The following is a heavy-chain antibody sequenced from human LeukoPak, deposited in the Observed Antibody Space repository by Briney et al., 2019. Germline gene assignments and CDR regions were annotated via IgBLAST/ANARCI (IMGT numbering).Heavy chain of an antibody. Sequence: GGSLSLSCAVSGFTFDDYAMHWVRQAPGKGLEWVSLISWDGGSTYYADSVKGRFTISRDHSNNSLYLQMNSLRAEDTALYYCAKDQGLRSRTYYYYYMDVWGKGTTVTVSS. CDR3: AKDQGLRSRTYYYYYMDV. V-gene: IGHV3-43D*04. J-gene: IGHJ6*03. CDR1: GFTFDDYA. CDR2: ISWDGGST. D-gene: IGHD4-17*01.